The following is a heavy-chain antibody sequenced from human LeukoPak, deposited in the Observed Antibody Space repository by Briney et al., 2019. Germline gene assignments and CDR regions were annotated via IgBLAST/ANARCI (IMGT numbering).Heavy chain of an antibody. CDR1: GFTFSNYA. J-gene: IGHJ5*01. D-gene: IGHD2-21*01. Sequence: GGSLRLSCAASGFTFSNYAMSWVRQAPGKGLEWVSSLSGNGGSPYYADSVKGRFTISRDNSKNTLHLHLNSLRVEDTAVYYCAKDPETYSSRWFDSWGQGTLVIVSS. CDR3: AKDPETYSSRWFDS. V-gene: IGHV3-23*01. CDR2: LSGNGGSP.